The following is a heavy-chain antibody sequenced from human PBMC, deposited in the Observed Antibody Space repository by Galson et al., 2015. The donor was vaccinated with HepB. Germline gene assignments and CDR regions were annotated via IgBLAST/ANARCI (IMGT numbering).Heavy chain of an antibody. Sequence: SLRLSCAASGFTFHDYTMHWVRQAPGKGLEWVSLISWDGSSRYYADSVKGRFTISRDNSKNSLYLQMNSLKTEDTALYYCAKDQETGYYYFYYMDVWGKGTTVTGS. CDR2: ISWDGSSR. D-gene: IGHD2-15*01. J-gene: IGHJ6*03. CDR1: GFTFHDYT. V-gene: IGHV3-43*01. CDR3: AKDQETGYYYFYYMDV.